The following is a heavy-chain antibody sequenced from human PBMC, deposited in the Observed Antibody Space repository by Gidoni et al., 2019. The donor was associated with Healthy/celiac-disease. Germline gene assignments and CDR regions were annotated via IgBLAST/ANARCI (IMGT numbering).Heavy chain of an antibody. D-gene: IGHD3-10*01. Sequence: QEQLQPWGAGLWKPAETMSLSCAVCGGSLSGHQWSWIRQPPGKGLEWIREINQSGSTNYNPSLKSRVTISVDPSKNQFSLKLSSVTAADTAVYYCARGGRYGSGSYLPYNWFDPWGQGTLVTVSS. CDR2: INQSGST. J-gene: IGHJ5*02. CDR3: ARGGRYGSGSYLPYNWFDP. V-gene: IGHV4-34*01. CDR1: GGSLSGHQ.